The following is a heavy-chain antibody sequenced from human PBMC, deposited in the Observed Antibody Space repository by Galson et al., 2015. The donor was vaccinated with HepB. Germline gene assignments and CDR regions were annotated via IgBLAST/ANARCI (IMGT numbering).Heavy chain of an antibody. D-gene: IGHD5-24*01. CDR2: IKKKSEGGTT. J-gene: IGHJ4*02. CDR1: GFTFRNAW. V-gene: IGHV3-15*01. Sequence: SLRLSCAASGFTFRNAWMSWVRQAPGKGLEWVGRIKKKSEGGTTDYAAPVKGRFTIARDDSKNTLYLEMNSLKTEDTALYYCTTFLEMTTVKYWGQGTLVTVSS. CDR3: TTFLEMTTVKY.